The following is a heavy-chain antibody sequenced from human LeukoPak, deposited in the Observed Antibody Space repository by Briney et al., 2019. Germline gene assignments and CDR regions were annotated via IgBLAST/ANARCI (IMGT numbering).Heavy chain of an antibody. V-gene: IGHV3-21*01. Sequence: GGSLRLSCAASGFTFSDYNMNWVRQAPGKGLEWVSTISSSDRSYMYYADSVKGRFTISRDNARNSLYLQMNRLRVEDTAVYYCARAPPDYGGSWDYWGQGTLVTVSS. D-gene: IGHD4-23*01. CDR1: GFTFSDYN. CDR2: ISSSDRSYM. CDR3: ARAPPDYGGSWDY. J-gene: IGHJ4*02.